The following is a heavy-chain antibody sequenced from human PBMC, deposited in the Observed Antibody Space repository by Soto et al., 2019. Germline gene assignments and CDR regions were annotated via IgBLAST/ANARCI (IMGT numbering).Heavy chain of an antibody. D-gene: IGHD3-3*02. CDR1: GGTFDNYV. Sequence: ASVKVSCKASGGTFDNYVLNWLRQAPGQGLEWVGGIIPSSETTNYAQKFQGRLTLIADANIVYMELSSLRSDDTAIYYCARRHVSSIHFLRFDDWGQGTLVTVSS. CDR2: IIPSSETT. V-gene: IGHV1-69*13. J-gene: IGHJ4*02. CDR3: ARRHVSSIHFLRFDD.